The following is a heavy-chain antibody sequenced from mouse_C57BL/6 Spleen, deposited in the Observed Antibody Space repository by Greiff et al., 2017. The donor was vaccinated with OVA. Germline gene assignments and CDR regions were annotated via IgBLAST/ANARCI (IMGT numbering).Heavy chain of an antibody. CDR2: INYDGSST. Sequence: EVMLVESEGGLVQPGSSMKLSCTASGFTFSDYYMAWVRQVPEKGLEWVANINYDGSSTYYLDSLKSRFIISRDNAKNILYLQMSSLKSEDTATYYCARDRGLLRYPYWYVDVWGTGTTVTVSS. CDR1: GFTFSDYY. J-gene: IGHJ1*03. CDR3: ARDRGLLRYPYWYVDV. D-gene: IGHD1-1*01. V-gene: IGHV5-16*01.